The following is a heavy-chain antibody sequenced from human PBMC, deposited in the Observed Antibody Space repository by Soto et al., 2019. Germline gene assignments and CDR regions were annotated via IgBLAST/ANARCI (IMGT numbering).Heavy chain of an antibody. CDR2: INAAGNFL. Sequence: VRLVESGGGLVKPGGSLRLSCAASGFGFTDYTMAWLRQTPGGGLEWVSSINAAGNFLSYADSFKGRATISRDNAKESLFLQLNSLRVEDTAVEYCAGDFGGYDRFDRWGQGTRVSVSS. CDR3: AGDFGGYDRFDR. D-gene: IGHD5-12*01. J-gene: IGHJ4*02. V-gene: IGHV3-21*02. CDR1: GFGFTDYT.